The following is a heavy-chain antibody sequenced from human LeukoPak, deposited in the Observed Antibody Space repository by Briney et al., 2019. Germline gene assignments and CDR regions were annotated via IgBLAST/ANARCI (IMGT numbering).Heavy chain of an antibody. Sequence: SVTVSCKASGGSFRNSAFVWVRQAPGQGLDWMGGIIPVFGTPNYADNFQGRVSISADESTNTAYMDLPSLRSEDTAVYFCALVGGGRIGMGLLGSFDYWGQGTLVTVSP. CDR1: GGSFRNSA. D-gene: IGHD2/OR15-2a*01. J-gene: IGHJ4*02. CDR3: ALVGGGRIGMGLLGSFDY. V-gene: IGHV1-69*13. CDR2: IIPVFGTP.